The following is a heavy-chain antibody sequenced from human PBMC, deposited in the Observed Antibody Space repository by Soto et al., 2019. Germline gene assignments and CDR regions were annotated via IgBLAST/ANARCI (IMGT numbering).Heavy chain of an antibody. J-gene: IGHJ4*02. CDR2: ISGSGGST. V-gene: IGHV3-23*01. CDR3: AKDYYDSSGYSYFDY. CDR1: GFTFSNYA. D-gene: IGHD3-22*01. Sequence: GGSLRLSCAASGFTFSNYAMRWVRHPPGKGLEWVSAISGSGGSTYYADSVKGRFTISRDNSKNMLYLQRNSVRAEETAVYYCAKDYYDSSGYSYFDYWGQGTQVTVSS.